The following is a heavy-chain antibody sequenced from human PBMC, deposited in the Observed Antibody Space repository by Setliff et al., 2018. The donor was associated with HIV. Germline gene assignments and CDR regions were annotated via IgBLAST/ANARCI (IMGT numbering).Heavy chain of an antibody. CDR3: ARGKYNSGWYDVHYYFDN. J-gene: IGHJ4*02. V-gene: IGHV1-18*01. D-gene: IGHD6-19*01. CDR1: GYSFSSHG. Sequence: ASVKVSCKTSGYSFSSHGVSWVRQAPGQGLEWVGWISSYTGKTKYAQNVQGRVSLSTNSSTSTAYMELRSLRSDDTAIYYCARGKYNSGWYDVHYYFDNWGQGTLVTVPQ. CDR2: ISSYTGKT.